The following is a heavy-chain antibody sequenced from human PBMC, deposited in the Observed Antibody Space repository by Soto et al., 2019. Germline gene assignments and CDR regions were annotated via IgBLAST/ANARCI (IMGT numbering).Heavy chain of an antibody. CDR3: ARPPSPYYYDSSGYNYYGMDV. CDR1: GFTFSSYG. J-gene: IGHJ6*02. Sequence: GGSLRLSCAASGFTFSSYGMHWVRQAPGKGLEWVAVIWYDGSNKYYADSVKGRFTISRDNSKNTLYLQMNSLRAEDTAVYYCARPPSPYYYDSSGYNYYGMDVWGQGTTVTVSS. V-gene: IGHV3-33*01. CDR2: IWYDGSNK. D-gene: IGHD3-22*01.